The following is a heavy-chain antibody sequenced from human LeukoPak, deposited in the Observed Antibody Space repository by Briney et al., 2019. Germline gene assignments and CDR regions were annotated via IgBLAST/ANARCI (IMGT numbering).Heavy chain of an antibody. CDR1: GFTFSSYA. CDR3: ARRDLWYSSSWYYFDY. CDR2: ISGSGGST. D-gene: IGHD6-13*01. J-gene: IGHJ4*02. V-gene: IGHV3-23*01. Sequence: PGGSLRLSCAASGFTFSSYAMGWVRQAPGKGLEWVSAISGSGGSTYYADSVKGRFTISRDNSKNTLYLQMNSLRAEDTAVYYCARRDLWYSSSWYYFDYWGQGTLVTVSS.